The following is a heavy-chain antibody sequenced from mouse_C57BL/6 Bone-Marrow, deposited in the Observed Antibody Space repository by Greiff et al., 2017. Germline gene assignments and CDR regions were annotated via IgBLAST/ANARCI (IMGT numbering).Heavy chain of an antibody. CDR2: ISSGSSTI. Sequence: DVKLVESGGGLVQPGGSRKLSCAASGFTFSSFGMHWVRQAPEKGLEWVAYISSGSSTIYSADTVKGRFTISRDNPKNTLFLQMTSLRSEDTARYYCARGGFYYFDYWGQGTTLTVSS. CDR3: ARGGFYYFDY. CDR1: GFTFSSFG. J-gene: IGHJ2*01. V-gene: IGHV5-17*02.